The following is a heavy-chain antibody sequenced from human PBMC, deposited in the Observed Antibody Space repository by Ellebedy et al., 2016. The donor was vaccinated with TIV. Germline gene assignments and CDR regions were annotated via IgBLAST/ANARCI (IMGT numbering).Heavy chain of an antibody. V-gene: IGHV1-18*01. CDR2: ISAYNGNT. Sequence: AASVKVSCKASGYTFSSYGINWVRQAPGQGLEWMGWISAYNGNTNYAQKFQGRVTMTTDTSTSTAYMELRSLRSDDTAVYYCARGPRGLNDYYYYGMDVWGQGTTVTVSS. J-gene: IGHJ6*02. CDR3: ARGPRGLNDYYYYGMDV. D-gene: IGHD1-1*01. CDR1: GYTFSSYG.